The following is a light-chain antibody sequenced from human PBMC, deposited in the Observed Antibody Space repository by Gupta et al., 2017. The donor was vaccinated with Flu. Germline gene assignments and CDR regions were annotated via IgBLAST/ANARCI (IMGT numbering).Light chain of an antibody. CDR2: DVT. J-gene: IGLJ1*01. CDR1: SNDVGGYNR. Sequence: QSAPSQPRSVSGSPGQSVTISCTGTSNDVGGYNRVSWYEQRPGKAPKLILYDVTERPSGVPDRFSGSKPGNTASLTISVLQADDEADYYCSSHAGRVTWVFGTGTTVTVL. V-gene: IGLV2-11*01. CDR3: SSHAGRVTWV.